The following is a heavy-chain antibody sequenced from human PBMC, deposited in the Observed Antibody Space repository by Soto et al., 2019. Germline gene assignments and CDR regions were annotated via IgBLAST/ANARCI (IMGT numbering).Heavy chain of an antibody. V-gene: IGHV4-30-4*01. J-gene: IGHJ6*02. CDR2: IYYSGST. CDR3: ARADSGYDENYYYGMDV. D-gene: IGHD5-12*01. Sequence: SETLSLTCTVPGGSISSGDYYWSWIRQPPGKGLERIGYIYYSGSTYYNPSLKSRVTISVDTSKNQFSLKLSSVTAADTAVYYCARADSGYDENYYYGMDVWGQGTTVTVSS. CDR1: GGSISSGDYY.